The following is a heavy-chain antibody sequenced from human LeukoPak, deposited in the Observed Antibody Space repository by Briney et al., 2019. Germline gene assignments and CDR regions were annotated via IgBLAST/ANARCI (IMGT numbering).Heavy chain of an antibody. CDR2: ISWSSGII. Sequence: GGSLRLSCAASGFTFDDLGMHWVRQAPGKGLEWVSGISWSSGIIGYADSVKGRFTISRDNAKNSLYLQMDSLRAEDTALYYCAKDTGSPTDAITMEDNAFDIWGQGTMVTVSS. CDR1: GFTFDDLG. V-gene: IGHV3-9*01. J-gene: IGHJ3*02. D-gene: IGHD3-3*01. CDR3: AKDTGSPTDAITMEDNAFDI.